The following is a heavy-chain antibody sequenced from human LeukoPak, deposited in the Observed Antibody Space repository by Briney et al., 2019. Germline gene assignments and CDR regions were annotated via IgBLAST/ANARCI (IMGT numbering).Heavy chain of an antibody. CDR1: GFTFSSYG. CDR2: IWYDGSNK. J-gene: IGHJ4*02. V-gene: IGHV3-33*01. D-gene: IGHD4-17*01. Sequence: GGSLRLSCAASGFTFSSYGMHWVRQAPGKGLEWVAVIWYDGSNKYYADSVKGRFTISRDNSKNTLYLQMNSLRAEDTAVYCCARDRATVPTLDYWGQGTLVTVSS. CDR3: ARDRATVPTLDY.